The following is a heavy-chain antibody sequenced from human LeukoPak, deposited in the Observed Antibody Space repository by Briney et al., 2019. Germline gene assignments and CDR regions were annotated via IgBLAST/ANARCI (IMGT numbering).Heavy chain of an antibody. CDR2: IYPGDSDT. D-gene: IGHD4-23*01. J-gene: IGHJ2*01. CDR3: ARRVVNNRNWYFDL. V-gene: IGHV5-51*01. Sequence: GESLKISCKGSGYSFTSYWIGWVRQMPGKGLEWMAIIYPGDSDTRYNPSFQGQVTISADKSINTAYLQWSSLKASDTAMYYCARRVVNNRNWYFDLWGRGTLVTVSS. CDR1: GYSFTSYW.